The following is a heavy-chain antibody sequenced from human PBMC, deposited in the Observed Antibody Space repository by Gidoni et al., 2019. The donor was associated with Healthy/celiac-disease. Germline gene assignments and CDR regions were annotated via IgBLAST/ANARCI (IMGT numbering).Heavy chain of an antibody. CDR3: ARAPYYDFWSGYYIYYYGMDV. V-gene: IGHV3-48*03. J-gene: IGHJ6*02. Sequence: EVQLVESGGGLVQPGGSLRLSCAASGFTFSSYEMNWVRQAPGKGLDWFSYISRSGSTISYADSVKGRFTISRDNAKNSLYLQMNSLRAEDTAVYYCARAPYYDFWSGYYIYYYGMDVWGQGTTVTVSS. D-gene: IGHD3-3*01. CDR1: GFTFSSYE. CDR2: ISRSGSTI.